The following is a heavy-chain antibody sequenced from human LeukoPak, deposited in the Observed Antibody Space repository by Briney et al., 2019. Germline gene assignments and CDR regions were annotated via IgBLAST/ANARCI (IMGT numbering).Heavy chain of an antibody. CDR1: GGSFSGYY. D-gene: IGHD6-13*01. Sequence: PSETLSLTCAVYGGSFSGYYGSWIRQPPGKGLEWIGEINHVVSTNYNPSLKSRVTISLDTSKNQFSRKLCSVTAADTAAYYCARGYVGGIAAAGTFGWFDPWGQGTLVTVSS. J-gene: IGHJ5*02. CDR2: INHVVST. V-gene: IGHV4-34*01. CDR3: ARGYVGGIAAAGTFGWFDP.